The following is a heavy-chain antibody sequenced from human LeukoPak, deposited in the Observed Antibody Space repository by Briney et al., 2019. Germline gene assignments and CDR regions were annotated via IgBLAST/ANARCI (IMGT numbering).Heavy chain of an antibody. Sequence: PSQTLSLTCTVSGGSISSGGYYWSWIRQHPGKGLEWIGYIYYSGSTYYNPSLKSRVTISVDTSKNQFSLKLTSVTAADTAVYFCARLVSPTIFGVVIGVGYYYYMDVWGKGTTVTVSS. V-gene: IGHV4-31*03. D-gene: IGHD3-3*01. CDR1: GGSISSGGYY. CDR2: IYYSGST. CDR3: ARLVSPTIFGVVIGVGYYYYMDV. J-gene: IGHJ6*03.